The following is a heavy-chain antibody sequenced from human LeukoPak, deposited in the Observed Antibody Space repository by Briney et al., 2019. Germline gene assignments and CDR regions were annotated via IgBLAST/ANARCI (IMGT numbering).Heavy chain of an antibody. D-gene: IGHD3-3*01. Sequence: ASVKVSCKASGYTFTGYYMHWVRQAPGQGLEWMGWINPNSGGTNYAQKFQGRVTMTRDTSISTAYMELSRLRSDDTAVYYCARDRPEGSYYDFWSGYYPRGYFDYWGQGTLVTVSS. CDR3: ARDRPEGSYYDFWSGYYPRGYFDY. V-gene: IGHV1-2*02. CDR1: GYTFTGYY. J-gene: IGHJ4*02. CDR2: INPNSGGT.